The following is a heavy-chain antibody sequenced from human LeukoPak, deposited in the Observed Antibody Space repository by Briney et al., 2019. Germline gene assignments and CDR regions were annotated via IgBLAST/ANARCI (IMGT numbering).Heavy chain of an antibody. CDR3: AAPIGGTYAFDI. J-gene: IGHJ3*02. CDR2: IYYSGST. V-gene: IGHV4-59*01. Sequence: SETLSLTCPVSGGSISSYYWSWIRQPPGKGLEWIGYIYYSGSTNYNPSLKSRVTISVDTSKNQFSLKLSSVTAADTAVYYCAAPIGGTYAFDIWGQGTMVTVSS. D-gene: IGHD3-16*01. CDR1: GGSISSYY.